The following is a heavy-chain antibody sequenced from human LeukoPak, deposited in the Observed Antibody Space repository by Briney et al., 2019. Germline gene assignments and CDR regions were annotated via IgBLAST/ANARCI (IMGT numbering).Heavy chain of an antibody. CDR1: GGSISSSTNY. D-gene: IGHD6-19*01. Sequence: SETLSLTCPVSGGSISSSTNYWGWIRQPPGKGLEWIGSIYYSGSTYFNPSLKSRVTISVDTSKNQSSLKLSSVAAADTAVYYCARQVYSSGWYFDDWGQGTLVTVSS. V-gene: IGHV4-39*01. CDR3: ARQVYSSGWYFDD. CDR2: IYYSGST. J-gene: IGHJ4*02.